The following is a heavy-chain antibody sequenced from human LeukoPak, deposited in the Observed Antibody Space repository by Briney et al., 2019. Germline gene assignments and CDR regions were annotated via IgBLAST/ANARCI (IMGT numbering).Heavy chain of an antibody. CDR1: GGTFSSYA. CDR3: ARAILYYYGSGSYEYYYGMDV. Sequence: SVKVSCKASGGTFSSYAISWVRQAPGQGLEWMGRIIPILGIANYAQKFQGRVTITADKSTSTAYMELSSLRSEDTAVYYCARAILYYYGSGSYEYYYGMDVWGQGTTVTVSS. J-gene: IGHJ6*02. D-gene: IGHD3-10*01. V-gene: IGHV1-69*04. CDR2: IIPILGIA.